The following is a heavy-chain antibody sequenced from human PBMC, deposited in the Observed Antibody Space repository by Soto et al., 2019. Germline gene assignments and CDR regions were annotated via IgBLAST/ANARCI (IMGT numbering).Heavy chain of an antibody. J-gene: IGHJ5*02. D-gene: IGHD6-19*01. V-gene: IGHV1-69*01. CDR3: ARGGYRSGWYYRS. CDR1: GGTFSSYA. CDR2: IIPIFGTA. Sequence: QVQLVQSGAEVKKPGSSVKVSCKASGGTFSSYAISWVRQAPGQGLEWMGGIIPIFGTANYAQKFQGRVTITADESTSTAYMERCKLRSEATAVYSCARGGYRSGWYYRSWGQGTLVTVSS.